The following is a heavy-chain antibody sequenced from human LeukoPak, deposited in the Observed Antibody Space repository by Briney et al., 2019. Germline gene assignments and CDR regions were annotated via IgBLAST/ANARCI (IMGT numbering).Heavy chain of an antibody. V-gene: IGHV1-18*01. CDR2: ISAYNGNT. J-gene: IGHJ4*02. CDR3: ARVRYYYDSSGYVPPYYFDY. CDR1: GYTFTSYG. Sequence: GASVKVSCKTSGYTFTSYGISWVRQAPGQGLEWMGWISAYNGNTNYAQKLQGRVTMTTDTSTSTAYMELRSLRSDDTAVYYCARVRYYYDSSGYVPPYYFDYWGQGTLVTVSS. D-gene: IGHD3-22*01.